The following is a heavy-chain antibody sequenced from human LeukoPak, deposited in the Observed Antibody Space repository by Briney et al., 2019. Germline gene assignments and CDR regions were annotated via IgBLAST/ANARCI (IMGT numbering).Heavy chain of an antibody. CDR2: ISGSGGST. Sequence: GGSLRLSCAASGFTFSSYAMSWVRQAPGKGLELVSGISGSGGSTYYADSVKGRFTISRDNSKNTLYLQMNSLRAEDTAVYYCAKDDTYCSGGSCPGWYFEYWGQGTLVTVSS. CDR3: AKDDTYCSGGSCPGWYFEY. J-gene: IGHJ4*02. D-gene: IGHD2-15*01. V-gene: IGHV3-23*01. CDR1: GFTFSSYA.